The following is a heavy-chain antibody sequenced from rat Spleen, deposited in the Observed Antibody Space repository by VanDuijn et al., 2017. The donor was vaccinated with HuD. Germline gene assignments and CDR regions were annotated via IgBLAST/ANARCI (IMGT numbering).Heavy chain of an antibody. CDR1: VLNFSDYD. V-gene: IGHV5S13*01. CDR2: ISTGGSNT. D-gene: IGHD1-11*01. CDR3: ARHGGLRNWFAY. Sequence: EVQLVESGGGLVQPGRSLKLSCVDSVLNFSDYDMAWVRQAPTRGLEWIASISTGGSNTYYRDSVKGRFTISRDDAKNTQYLQMDSLRSEDTATYYCARHGGLRNWFAYWGQGTLVTVSS. J-gene: IGHJ3*01.